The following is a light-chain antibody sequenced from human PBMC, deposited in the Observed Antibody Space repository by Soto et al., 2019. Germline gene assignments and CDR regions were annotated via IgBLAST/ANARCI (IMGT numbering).Light chain of an antibody. CDR3: SSYTSSSTL. J-gene: IGLJ2*01. Sequence: QSVLTQPPSASGTPGQRVTISCSGSSSNIGSNYVYWYQQLPGTAPKLLIYRNNQRPSGVPDRFSGSKSGTSASLAISGLRSEDEADYYCSSYTSSSTLFGGGTKVTVL. CDR2: RNN. CDR1: SSNIGSNY. V-gene: IGLV1-47*01.